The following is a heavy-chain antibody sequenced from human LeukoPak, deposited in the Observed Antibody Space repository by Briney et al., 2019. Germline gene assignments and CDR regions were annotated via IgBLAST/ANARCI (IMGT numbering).Heavy chain of an antibody. CDR2: IYYSGST. J-gene: IGHJ3*02. CDR1: GGSISSSSYY. V-gene: IGHV4-39*07. D-gene: IGHD6-19*01. Sequence: SETLSLTCTVSGGSISSSSYYWGWIRQPPGKGLEWIGSIYYSGSTYYNPSLKSRVTISVDTSKNQFSLKLSSVTAADTAVYYCARETAVAGGDAFDIWGQGTMVTVSS. CDR3: ARETAVAGGDAFDI.